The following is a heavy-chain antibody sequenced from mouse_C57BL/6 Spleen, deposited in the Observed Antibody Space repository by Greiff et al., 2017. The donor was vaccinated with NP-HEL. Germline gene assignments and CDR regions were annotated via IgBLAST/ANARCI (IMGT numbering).Heavy chain of an antibody. J-gene: IGHJ4*01. V-gene: IGHV1-55*01. CDR1: GYTFTSYW. Sequence: QVQLQQPGAELVKPGASVKMSCKASGYTFTSYWITWVKQRPGQGLEWIGDIYPGSGSTNYNEKFKSKATLTVDTSSSTAYMQLSSLTSEDSAVYSCASNSPYCYGGGGYAMDDWGQGTSVTVSS. CDR3: ASNSPYCYGGGGYAMDD. D-gene: IGHD1-1*02. CDR2: IYPGSGST.